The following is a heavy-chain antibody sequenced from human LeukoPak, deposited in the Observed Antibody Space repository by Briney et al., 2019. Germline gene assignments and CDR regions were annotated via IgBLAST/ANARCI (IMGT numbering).Heavy chain of an antibody. J-gene: IGHJ6*03. D-gene: IGHD3-10*01. CDR2: IYYSGST. V-gene: IGHV4-59*01. Sequence: PSETLSLTCTVPGGSISSYYWSWIRQPPGKGLEWIGYIYYSGSTNYNPSLKSRVTISVDTSKNQFSLKLSSVPAADTAVYYCARATLWFGELLSGDYYYYYMDVWGKGTTVTVSS. CDR3: ARATLWFGELLSGDYYYYYMDV. CDR1: GGSISSYY.